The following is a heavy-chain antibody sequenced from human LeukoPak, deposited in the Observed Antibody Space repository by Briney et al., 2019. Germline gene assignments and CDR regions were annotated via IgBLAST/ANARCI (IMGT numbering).Heavy chain of an antibody. V-gene: IGHV4-34*01. CDR3: ARERTGYSSSWYRPSYYFDY. D-gene: IGHD6-13*01. Sequence: SETLSLTCAVSGGSFSGYYWSLIRQPPGKGLEWIGEINHSGSTNYNPSLKSRVTISVDTSKNQFSLKLSSVTAADTAVYYCARERTGYSSSWYRPSYYFDYWGQGTLVTVSS. CDR1: GGSFSGYY. J-gene: IGHJ4*02. CDR2: INHSGST.